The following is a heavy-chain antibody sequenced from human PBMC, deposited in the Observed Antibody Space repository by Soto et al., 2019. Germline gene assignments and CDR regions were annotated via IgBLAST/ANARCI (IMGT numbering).Heavy chain of an antibody. CDR2: VSYEGNNK. CDR3: ASAGSTTCQPYSCHYYGRDV. V-gene: IGHV3-30*03. Sequence: QVQLVESGGGVVQPGRSLRLSCAASGFNFNNYNLHWVRQAPGKGLEWVAVVSYEGNNKYYGDSVKGRFTISKDESKTTVYLQMTNLRSEDTAKYYCASAGSTTCQPYSCHYYGRDVGGLGTTVTVSS. J-gene: IGHJ6*02. CDR1: GFNFNNYN. D-gene: IGHD2-2*01.